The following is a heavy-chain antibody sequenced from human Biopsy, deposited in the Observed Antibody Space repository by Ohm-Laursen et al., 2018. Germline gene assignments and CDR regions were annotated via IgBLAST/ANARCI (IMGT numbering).Heavy chain of an antibody. V-gene: IGHV3-48*03. Sequence: SLRLSCTATGFTFSTYEMNWVRQAPGKGLEWISFISHSSGPTNYADSVRGRFTISRDNAKNALYLQMNILRVEDTAFYYCVRLEAGLFDAFDIWGHGTTVTVSS. CDR3: VRLEAGLFDAFDI. D-gene: IGHD6-19*01. CDR2: ISHSSGPT. J-gene: IGHJ3*02. CDR1: GFTFSTYE.